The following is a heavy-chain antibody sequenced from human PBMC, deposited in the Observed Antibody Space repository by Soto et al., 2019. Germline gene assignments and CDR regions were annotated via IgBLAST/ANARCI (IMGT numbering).Heavy chain of an antibody. D-gene: IGHD3-3*01. Sequence: PGGSLRLSCAASGLTFSGSAMHWVRQASGKGLEWVGRIRSKANSYATAYAASVKGRFTISRDDSKNTAYLQMNSLKTEDTAVYYCTSLDYYDFWSGYSRPDYYYGMDVWGQGTTVTVSS. V-gene: IGHV3-73*01. CDR2: IRSKANSYAT. J-gene: IGHJ6*02. CDR1: GLTFSGSA. CDR3: TSLDYYDFWSGYSRPDYYYGMDV.